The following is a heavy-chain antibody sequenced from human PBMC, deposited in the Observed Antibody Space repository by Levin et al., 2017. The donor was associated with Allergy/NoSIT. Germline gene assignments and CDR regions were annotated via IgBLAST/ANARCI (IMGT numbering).Heavy chain of an antibody. CDR3: ARAGDCTTTSCYGFDY. CDR1: GFTFSSYS. Sequence: PGGSLRLSCAASGFTFSSYSINWVRQAPGKGLEWISYISGSSNTIYYADSVRDRFIISRDSAKQSLSLQMNSLTDEDTAVYYCARAGDCTTTSCYGFDYWGQGALVTVSS. J-gene: IGHJ4*02. D-gene: IGHD2-2*01. V-gene: IGHV3-48*02. CDR2: ISGSSNTI.